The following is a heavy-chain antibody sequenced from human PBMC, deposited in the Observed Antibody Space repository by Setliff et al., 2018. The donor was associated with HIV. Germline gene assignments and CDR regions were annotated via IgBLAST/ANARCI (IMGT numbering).Heavy chain of an antibody. Sequence: SQTLSLTCGVSGDSIISDTYHWGWIRQPPGKGPEWIASIFYTGSTFYTSSLKSRVRISMDKPKNQFSLELTSVTTEDTAVFYCARQTRNRYDVLTGYSVLWGQGILVTVSS. D-gene: IGHD3-9*01. J-gene: IGHJ4*02. CDR1: GDSIISDTYH. CDR2: IFYTGST. V-gene: IGHV4-39*01. CDR3: ARQTRNRYDVLTGYSVL.